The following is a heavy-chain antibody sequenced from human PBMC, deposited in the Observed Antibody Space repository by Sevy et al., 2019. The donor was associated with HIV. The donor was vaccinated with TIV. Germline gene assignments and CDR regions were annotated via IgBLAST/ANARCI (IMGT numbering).Heavy chain of an antibody. D-gene: IGHD3-16*02. CDR1: GFTFSSYS. CDR3: ARDRYDYVWGSYRLGAFDQPSY. Sequence: GGSLRLSCAASGFTFSSYSMNWVRQAPGKGLEWVSSISSSSSYIYYADSVKGRFTISRDNAKNSLYLQMNSLRAEDRAVYYCARDRYDYVWGSYRLGAFDQPSYWGQGTLVTVSS. V-gene: IGHV3-21*01. CDR2: ISSSSSYI. J-gene: IGHJ4*02.